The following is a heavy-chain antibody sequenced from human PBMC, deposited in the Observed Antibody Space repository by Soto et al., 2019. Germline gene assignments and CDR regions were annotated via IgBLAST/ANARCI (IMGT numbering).Heavy chain of an antibody. Sequence: QLRLQESGSGVVRTSETLSLTCTVSGGSITHGGFSWSWIRQSPGKGLEWIGYIGHLENTYFHPTFMSRLTMSIDRSKNQFSLNLSSVTAADRAVYYCARGGGNDPFDSWGQGVLVSVSS. CDR1: GGSITHGGFS. J-gene: IGHJ4*02. CDR2: IGHLENT. V-gene: IGHV4-30-2*06. D-gene: IGHD5-12*01. CDR3: ARGGGNDPFDS.